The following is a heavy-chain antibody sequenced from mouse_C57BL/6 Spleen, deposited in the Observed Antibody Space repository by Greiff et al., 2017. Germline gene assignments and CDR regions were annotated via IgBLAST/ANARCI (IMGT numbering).Heavy chain of an antibody. CDR1: GYTFTDYE. J-gene: IGHJ4*01. V-gene: IGHV1-15*01. Sequence: QVQLKQSGAELVRPGASVTLSCKASGYTFTDYEMHWVKQTPVHGLEWIGAIDPETGGTAYNQKFKGKAILTADKSSSTAYMELRSLTSEDSAVYYCTRRGHYYAMDYWGQGTSVTVSS. CDR3: TRRGHYYAMDY. CDR2: IDPETGGT.